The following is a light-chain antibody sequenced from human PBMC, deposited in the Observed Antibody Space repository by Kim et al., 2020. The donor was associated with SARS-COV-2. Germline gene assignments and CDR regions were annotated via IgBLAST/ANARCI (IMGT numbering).Light chain of an antibody. V-gene: IGKV1-27*01. J-gene: IGKJ2*01. Sequence: ASVGDRVTITCRPSQGVSNYLAWYQQKPGKVPKLRIYAASALQAGVPSRFSGSRSGTEFTLTISSLQPEDFATYYCQNYNSAPYTFGPGTKLEI. CDR1: QGVSNY. CDR2: AAS. CDR3: QNYNSAPYT.